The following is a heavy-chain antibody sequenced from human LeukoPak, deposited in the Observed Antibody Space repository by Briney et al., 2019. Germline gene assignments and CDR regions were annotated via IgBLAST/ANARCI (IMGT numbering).Heavy chain of an antibody. J-gene: IGHJ4*02. Sequence: GGSLRLSCTASAFSFDDYAMHWVRQAPGKGLEWVSAISGSGGSTYYADSVKGRFTISRDNSKNTLYLQMNSLRAEDTAVYYCARDTYYYDSSGYYYFSDYWGQGTLVTVSS. CDR3: ARDTYYYDSSGYYYFSDY. V-gene: IGHV3-23*01. CDR2: ISGSGGST. D-gene: IGHD3-22*01. CDR1: AFSFDDYA.